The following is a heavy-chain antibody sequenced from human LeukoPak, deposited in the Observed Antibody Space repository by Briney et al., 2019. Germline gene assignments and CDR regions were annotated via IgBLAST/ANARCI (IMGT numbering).Heavy chain of an antibody. D-gene: IGHD1-14*01. CDR1: GLTFSSYA. V-gene: IGHV3-23*01. J-gene: IGHJ4*02. CDR2: ISGSGDRI. Sequence: GGSLRLSCAASGLTFSSYAMNWVRQAPGKGLEWVSVISGSGDRIYYTDSVKGRFTISRDNSKNTLYLQMNSLRAEDTAVYYCAKDRKIPAPDYWGQGTLVTVSS. CDR3: AKDRKIPAPDY.